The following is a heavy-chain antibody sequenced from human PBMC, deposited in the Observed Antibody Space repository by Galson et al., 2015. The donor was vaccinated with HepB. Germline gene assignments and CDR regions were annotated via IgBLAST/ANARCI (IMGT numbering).Heavy chain of an antibody. CDR3: AKDTSYGNHWYFDL. CDR1: GFHFSDYW. D-gene: IGHD5-18*01. Sequence: SLRLSCAASGFHFSDYWMHWVRQVPGKGLVWVSNTNGGETHKRYADSVKGRFTISRDNAKNSLFLQMNSLRVEDTAFYYRAKDTSYGNHWYFDLWGRGTLVTVSS. J-gene: IGHJ2*01. CDR2: TNGGETHK. V-gene: IGHV3-74*01.